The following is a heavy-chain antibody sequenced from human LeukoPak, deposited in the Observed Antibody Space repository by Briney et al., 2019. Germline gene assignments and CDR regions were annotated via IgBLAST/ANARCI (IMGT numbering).Heavy chain of an antibody. Sequence: PGGSLRLSCAASRFTFSTYGMSWVRQAPGKGLEWVSSISGSGGSTNYADSVKGRFTISRDNSKNTLYLQMNSLRDEDTAVYYCAKIFYYDSRGYYGEYYFDFGGQGPLVTVSS. D-gene: IGHD3-22*01. CDR2: ISGSGGST. J-gene: IGHJ4*02. CDR3: AKIFYYDSRGYYGEYYFDF. CDR1: RFTFSTYG. V-gene: IGHV3-23*01.